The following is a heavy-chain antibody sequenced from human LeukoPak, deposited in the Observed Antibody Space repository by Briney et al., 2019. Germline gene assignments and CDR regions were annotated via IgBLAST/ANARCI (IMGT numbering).Heavy chain of an antibody. V-gene: IGHV2-5*02. CDR2: IYWDDDK. J-gene: IGHJ4*02. CDR1: GFSLSTNDVG. Sequence: SGPTLLKPTQTLTLTCTFSGFSLSTNDVGVGWIRQPPGEAREWLALIYWDDDKRYSPSQKSRLTITKDTSKNQVVLTMANMDPADTATYYCAFSKYSRSDFDSWGQGTLVTVSS. D-gene: IGHD6-6*01. CDR3: AFSKYSRSDFDS.